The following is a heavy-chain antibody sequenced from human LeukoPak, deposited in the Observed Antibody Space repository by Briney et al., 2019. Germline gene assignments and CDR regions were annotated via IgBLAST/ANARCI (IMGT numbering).Heavy chain of an antibody. J-gene: IGHJ4*02. CDR3: ARGRDASDLDY. CDR1: GFTFSSYD. Sequence: GWSLRLSCAASGFTFSSYDMHWVRQAPGKGLEWVAVIWYDGSNKYSADSVKGRFTISRDNSKNTLYLQMNSLRAEDTAVYYCARGRDASDLDYWGQGTLVTVSS. D-gene: IGHD2-21*02. V-gene: IGHV3-33*01. CDR2: IWYDGSNK.